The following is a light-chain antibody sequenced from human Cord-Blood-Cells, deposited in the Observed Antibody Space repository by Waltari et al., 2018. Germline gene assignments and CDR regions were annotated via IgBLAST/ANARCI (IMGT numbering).Light chain of an antibody. Sequence: QSALTQPPSASGSPGQSVTISCTGTSSDVGGYNHVSGYQQHPGKAPKLMIYEVSKRPSGVPDRFSGSKSGNTASLTVSGLQAEDEADYYCSSYAGSNNLVFGGGTKLTVL. CDR2: EVS. CDR1: SSDVGGYNH. V-gene: IGLV2-8*01. CDR3: SSYAGSNNLV. J-gene: IGLJ3*02.